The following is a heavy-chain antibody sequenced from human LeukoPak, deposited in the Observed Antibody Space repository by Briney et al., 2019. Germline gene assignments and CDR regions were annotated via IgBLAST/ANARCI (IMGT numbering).Heavy chain of an antibody. CDR1: SGSIFRSNW. CDR2: IFHSGST. V-gene: IGHV4-4*02. J-gene: IGHJ6*03. D-gene: IGHD3-10*01. CDR3: ARLRITMVRGVRGYYYYYYMDV. Sequence: SGTLSLTCAVSSGSIFRSNWWSWVRQPPGKGLEWIGQIFHSGSTNYNPSLKSRVTISVDTSKNQFSLKLSSVTAADTAVYYCARLRITMVRGVRGYYYYYYMDVWGKGTTVTISS.